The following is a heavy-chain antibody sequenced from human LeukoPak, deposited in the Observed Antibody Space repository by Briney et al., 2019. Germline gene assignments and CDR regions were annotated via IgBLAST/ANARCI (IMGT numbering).Heavy chain of an antibody. CDR2: IWYDGSNK. V-gene: IGHV3-33*06. Sequence: WGSLRLSCAASGFTFSSYGMHWIRQAPGKGLEWVAVIWYDGSNKYYADSVKGRFTISRDNSKNTLYLQMNSLRAEDTAVYYCAKAFHCYYYDSSGYCSYFDYWGQGTLVTVSS. CDR3: AKAFHCYYYDSSGYCSYFDY. J-gene: IGHJ4*02. CDR1: GFTFSSYG. D-gene: IGHD3-22*01.